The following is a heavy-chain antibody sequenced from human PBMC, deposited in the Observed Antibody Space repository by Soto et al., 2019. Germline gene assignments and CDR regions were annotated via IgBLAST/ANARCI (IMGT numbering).Heavy chain of an antibody. CDR1: GGTSGNSGYY. CDR2: IYYSGST. J-gene: IGHJ4*02. V-gene: IGHV4-39*01. CDR3: ARQERYNGSGFDY. Sequence: SQTISLTCTVAGGTSGNSGYYCSWISQSPGKGLEWIGSIYYSGSTYYDPSLKSRVSISVDTSKNQFSLSLSSVTAADTSVYYCARQERYNGSGFDYWGQGTPVTVSS. D-gene: IGHD5-12*01.